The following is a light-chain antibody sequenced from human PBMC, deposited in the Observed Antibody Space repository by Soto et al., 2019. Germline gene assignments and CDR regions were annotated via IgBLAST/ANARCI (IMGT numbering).Light chain of an antibody. CDR2: DAS. CDR1: QDISNY. Sequence: QLPQSPSSLSASVGDRVTITCQASQDISNYLNWYQQKPGKAPKLLIYDASNLETGVPSRFSGSGSGTDFTFTISSLQPEDIATYYCQQYDNLPITFGPGTKVDIK. CDR3: QQYDNLPIT. V-gene: IGKV1-33*01. J-gene: IGKJ3*01.